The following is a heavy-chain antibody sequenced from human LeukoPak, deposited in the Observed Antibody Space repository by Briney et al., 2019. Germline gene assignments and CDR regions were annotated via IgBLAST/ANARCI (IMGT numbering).Heavy chain of an antibody. CDR1: GYSINSGYC. CDR3: ARAPGSGWYDYFDY. D-gene: IGHD6-19*01. CDR2: IYYSGST. Sequence: SETLSLTCAVSGYSINSGYCWGWIRQPPGKGLEWIGYIYYSGSTNYNPSLKSRVTISVDTSKNQFSLKLSSVTAADTAVYYCARAPGSGWYDYFDYWGQGTLVTVSS. V-gene: IGHV4-61*01. J-gene: IGHJ4*02.